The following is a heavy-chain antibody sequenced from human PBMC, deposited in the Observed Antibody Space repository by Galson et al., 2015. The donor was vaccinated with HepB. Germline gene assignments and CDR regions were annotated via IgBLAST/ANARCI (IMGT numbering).Heavy chain of an antibody. CDR1: GFIVSSDY. J-gene: IGHJ4*02. D-gene: IGHD6-13*01. CDR3: ARDVNRDSSSWYVY. V-gene: IGHV3-33*08. CDR2: IWYDGSNK. Sequence: SLRLSCAASGFIVSSDYMNWVRQAPGKGLEWVAVIWYDGSNKYYADSVKGRFTISRDNSKNTLYLQMNSLRAEDTAVYYCARDVNRDSSSWYVYWGQGTLVTVSS.